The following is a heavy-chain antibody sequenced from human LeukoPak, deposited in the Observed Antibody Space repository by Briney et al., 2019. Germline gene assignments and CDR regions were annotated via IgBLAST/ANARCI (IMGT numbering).Heavy chain of an antibody. CDR2: ISWNSGSI. CDR3: AKVTKDTDAFDI. D-gene: IGHD1-1*01. J-gene: IGHJ3*02. V-gene: IGHV3-9*01. CDR1: GFTFDDYA. Sequence: GGSLRLSCAASGFTFDDYAMHWVRQAPGKGLEWFSGISWNSGSIGYADSVKGRFTISRDNAKNSLYLQMKSLRAEDTALYYCAKVTKDTDAFDIWGQGTMVTVSS.